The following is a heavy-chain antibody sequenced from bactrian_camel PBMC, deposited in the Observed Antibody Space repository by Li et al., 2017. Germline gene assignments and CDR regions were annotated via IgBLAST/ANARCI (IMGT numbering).Heavy chain of an antibody. CDR2: IDSDGTT. J-gene: IGHJ4*01. CDR3: GIDLLACPRTVASMWPVY. Sequence: VLLVESGGGSVQAGGSLRLSCAASAHAYDTYCMGWFRQAPGEEREGIASIDSDGTTNYADSVKGRFTISQDNSKNTLYLQMNSLKPEDTAMYYCGIDLLACPRTVASMWPVYWGQGTQVTVS. CDR1: AHAYDTYC. D-gene: IGHD4*01. V-gene: IGHV3S55*01.